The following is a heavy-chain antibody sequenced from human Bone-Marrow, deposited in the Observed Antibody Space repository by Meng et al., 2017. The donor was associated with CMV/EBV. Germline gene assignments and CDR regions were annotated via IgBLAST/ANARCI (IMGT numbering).Heavy chain of an antibody. J-gene: IGHJ6*02. V-gene: IGHV6-1*01. CDR3: ARHVVVVAATHYYGMDV. CDR2: TYYRSKWYN. CDR1: GDSVSSNSAA. D-gene: IGHD2-15*01. Sequence: SQTLSLTCAISGDSVSSNSAAWNWIRQSPSRGLEWLGRTYYRSKWYNDYAVSVKSRITINPDTSKNQFSLQLNSVTPEDTAVYYCARHVVVVAATHYYGMDVWGQGPTVTVSS.